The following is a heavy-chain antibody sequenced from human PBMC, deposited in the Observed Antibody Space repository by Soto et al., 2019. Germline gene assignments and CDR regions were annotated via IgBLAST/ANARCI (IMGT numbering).Heavy chain of an antibody. J-gene: IGHJ5*02. Sequence: EVQLLESGGGLVQPGGSLRLSCAASGFSFSSYAMGWVRQAPGKGLEWVSIISATDGATYYADSVKGHFTIARDDSRRTLFLKMNSLRAEDTAVYHCVKDVYSGSSGQFDLWGKGTLVTVSS. V-gene: IGHV3-23*01. CDR2: ISATDGAT. CDR1: GFSFSSYA. CDR3: VKDVYSGSSGQFDL. D-gene: IGHD1-26*01.